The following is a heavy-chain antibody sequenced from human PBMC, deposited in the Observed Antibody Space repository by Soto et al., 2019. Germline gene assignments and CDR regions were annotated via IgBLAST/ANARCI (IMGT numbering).Heavy chain of an antibody. J-gene: IGHJ4*02. CDR1: GFTFSVYW. V-gene: IGHV3-7*01. Sequence: PGGSLRLSCVGSGFTFSVYWMSWARQAPGKGLEWVATIGPDGTETLYDNTVKGRFTISRDNAKNSLYLLMKSLREEDTSVYYCARDPFDYCGQRSLVPVSA. CDR2: IGPDGTET. CDR3: ARDPFDY.